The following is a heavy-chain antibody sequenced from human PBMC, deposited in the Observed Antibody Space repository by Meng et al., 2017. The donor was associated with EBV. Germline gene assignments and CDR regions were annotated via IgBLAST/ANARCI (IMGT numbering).Heavy chain of an antibody. Sequence: QVKLQQSGAEVKKPGSSVKVSCRTSGGTFRSDAVSWVRQAPGQGLEWMGGLIPMSGAPHYAQKFQDRVTIIADESTSTHSMELNNLRFEDTAMCYCASESGRGFTPDYWGQGTLVTVSS. V-gene: IGHV1-69*01. CDR1: GGTFRSDA. J-gene: IGHJ4*02. CDR2: LIPMSGAP. CDR3: ASESGRGFTPDY. D-gene: IGHD3-10*01.